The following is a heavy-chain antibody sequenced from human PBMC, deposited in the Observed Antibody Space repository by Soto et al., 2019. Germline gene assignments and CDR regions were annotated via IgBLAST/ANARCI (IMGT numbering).Heavy chain of an antibody. CDR1: WFSLSTSGKG. D-gene: IGHD6-19*01. J-gene: IGHJ6*02. CDR3: AHRRGSGCNTKIMYVMDV. V-gene: IGHV2-5*02. Sequence: GPKPGNPTQPLTLTCTFSWFSLSTSGKGVGWIRQPPGKALEGLALIFWDDDKRYSPSLKSRLTLTQATSHTQAVLTMTNMDPGDTATYYCAHRRGSGCNTKIMYVMDVWGQGTTVTVS. CDR2: IFWDDDK.